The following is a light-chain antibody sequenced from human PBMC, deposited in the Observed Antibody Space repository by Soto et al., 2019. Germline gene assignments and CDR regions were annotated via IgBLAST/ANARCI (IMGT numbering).Light chain of an antibody. V-gene: IGKV3-11*01. J-gene: IGKJ2*01. Sequence: EMVLTQSPATLSLSPGERAILSCRASQSVSSYLAWYQQKPGQAPRLLIYDASNRATGIPARFSGSGSGTDFTLTISSLEPEDSAVYYCQHYGSSPPYTFGQGTKVDIK. CDR2: DAS. CDR3: QHYGSSPPYT. CDR1: QSVSSY.